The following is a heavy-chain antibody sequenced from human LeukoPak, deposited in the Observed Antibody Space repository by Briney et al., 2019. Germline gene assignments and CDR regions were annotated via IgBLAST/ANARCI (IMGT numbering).Heavy chain of an antibody. V-gene: IGHV4-31*03. CDR2: IYYSGST. J-gene: IGHJ3*02. Sequence: PSETLSLTCTVSGGSISSGGYYWSWIRQHPGKGLEWIGYIYYSGSTYYNPSLKSRVTISVDTSKNQFSLKLSSVTAADTAVYYCARVLPPCFGSSTSCQGGGDAFDIWGQGTMVTVSS. CDR1: GGSISSGGYY. D-gene: IGHD2-2*01. CDR3: ARVLPPCFGSSTSCQGGGDAFDI.